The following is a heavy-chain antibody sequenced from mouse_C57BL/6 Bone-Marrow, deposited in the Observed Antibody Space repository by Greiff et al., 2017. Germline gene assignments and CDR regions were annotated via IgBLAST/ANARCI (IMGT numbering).Heavy chain of an antibody. J-gene: IGHJ3*01. D-gene: IGHD4-1*01. V-gene: IGHV1-19*01. Sequence: VQLQQSGPVLVKPGASVKMSCKASGYTFTDYYMNWVKQSHGKSLEWIGVINPYNGGTSYNQKFKGKATLTVDKSSSTAYMELNSLTSEDSAVDYCARGLGITWFADWGQGTLVTVSA. CDR2: INPYNGGT. CDR1: GYTFTDYY. CDR3: ARGLGITWFAD.